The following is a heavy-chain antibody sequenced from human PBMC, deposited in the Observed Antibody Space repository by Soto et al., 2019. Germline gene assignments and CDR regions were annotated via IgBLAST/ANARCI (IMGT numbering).Heavy chain of an antibody. CDR1: GGTFSSYA. J-gene: IGHJ6*02. CDR3: ARDLNVVVPAAEYPPAYYYYGMDV. CDR2: IIPIFGTA. D-gene: IGHD2-2*01. V-gene: IGHV1-69*13. Sequence: SVKVSCKASGGTFSSYAISWVRQAPGQRLEWMGWIIPIFGTANYAQKFQGRVTITADESTSTAYMELSSLRSEDTAVYYCARDLNVVVPAAEYPPAYYYYGMDVWGQGTTVTVSS.